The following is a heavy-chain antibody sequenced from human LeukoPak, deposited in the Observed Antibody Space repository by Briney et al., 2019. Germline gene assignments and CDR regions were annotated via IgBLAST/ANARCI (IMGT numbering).Heavy chain of an antibody. CDR3: ARDSSSSDIYI. CDR2: ISSSSYI. Sequence: GGSLRLSCAASGFTFSSYSMNWVRQAPGKGLEWVSSISSSSYIYYADSVKGRFTISRDNAKNSLYLQMNSLRAEDTAVYYCARDSSSSDIYIWGQGTMVTVSS. J-gene: IGHJ3*02. CDR1: GFTFSSYS. V-gene: IGHV3-21*01. D-gene: IGHD6-13*01.